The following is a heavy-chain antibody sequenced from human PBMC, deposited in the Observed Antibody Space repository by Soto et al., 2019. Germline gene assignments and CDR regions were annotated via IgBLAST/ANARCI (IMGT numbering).Heavy chain of an antibody. V-gene: IGHV3-74*01. J-gene: IGHJ6*02. CDR1: GFTFSSYW. Sequence: GGSLRLSCAASGFTFSSYWMHWVRQAPGKGLVWVSRINSDGSSTSYADSVKGRFTISRDNAKNTLYLQMNSLRAEDTAVYYCARGRHDSSGYLRTGSYGMDVWGQGTTVTVSS. CDR2: INSDGSST. D-gene: IGHD3-22*01. CDR3: ARGRHDSSGYLRTGSYGMDV.